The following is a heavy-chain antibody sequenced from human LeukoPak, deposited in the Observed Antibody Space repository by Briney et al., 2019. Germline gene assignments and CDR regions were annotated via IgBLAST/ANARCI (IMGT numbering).Heavy chain of an antibody. Sequence: GRSLRLSCAASGFTFSSYGMHWVRQAPGKGLEWVAVIWYDGSKTYYEDSVKGRFTISRDKSKNTLYLQMNSLRAEDTAVYYCAREGGYNFWSHFDYWGQGTLVTVSS. CDR2: IWYDGSKT. V-gene: IGHV3-33*01. D-gene: IGHD3-3*01. CDR1: GFTFSSYG. J-gene: IGHJ4*02. CDR3: AREGGYNFWSHFDY.